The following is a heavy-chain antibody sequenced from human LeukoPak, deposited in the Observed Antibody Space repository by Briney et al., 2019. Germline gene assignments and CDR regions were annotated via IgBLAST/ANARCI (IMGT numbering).Heavy chain of an antibody. V-gene: IGHV4-39*07. Sequence: SETLSLTCTVPGGSISSSGYYWGWIRQPPGEGLEWIGSIYYTGSSNYNPSLKNRVTISVDMSKNQFSLMLSSVTAADTAVYYCARASEMTTNHLWGQGTLVTVSS. CDR1: GGSISSSGYY. CDR2: IYYTGSS. J-gene: IGHJ4*02. D-gene: IGHD5-24*01. CDR3: ARASEMTTNHL.